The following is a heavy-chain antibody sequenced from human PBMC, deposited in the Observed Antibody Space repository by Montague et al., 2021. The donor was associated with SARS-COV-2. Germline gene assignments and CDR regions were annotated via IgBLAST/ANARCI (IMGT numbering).Heavy chain of an antibody. CDR3: AREFRIELWQTNWYFGL. D-gene: IGHD3-16*01. CDR2: FDHSGDT. J-gene: IGHJ2*01. CDR1: GGSISGHY. V-gene: IGHV4-59*11. Sequence: SETLSLTCSVSGGSISGHYWSWIRQPPGKVLEWIGNFDHSGDTKYNPSLKSRATISVDTSKNQFALRLHSVTAADTAVYYCAREFRIELWQTNWYFGLWGRGILVAVSS.